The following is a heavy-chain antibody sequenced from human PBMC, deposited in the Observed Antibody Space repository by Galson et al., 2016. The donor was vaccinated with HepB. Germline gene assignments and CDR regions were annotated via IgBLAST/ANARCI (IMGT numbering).Heavy chain of an antibody. Sequence: SETLSLTCTVSGGSISSSTYYWGWIRQPPGKGLEWIGSLHYSGNAYYNPSLKSRVTISVDTSKNQFSLKLSSVTAADTAVYYCARPHILDDGFDIWGQGTSVTVSS. CDR2: LHYSGNA. D-gene: IGHD1-1*01. CDR3: ARPHILDDGFDI. J-gene: IGHJ3*02. CDR1: GGSISSSTYY. V-gene: IGHV4-39*01.